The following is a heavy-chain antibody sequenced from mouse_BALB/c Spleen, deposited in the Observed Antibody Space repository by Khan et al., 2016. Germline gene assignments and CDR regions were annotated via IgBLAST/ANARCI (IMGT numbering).Heavy chain of an antibody. CDR3: AREGYGYDTFAY. J-gene: IGHJ3*01. CDR1: GYAFSSYW. V-gene: IGHV1-80*01. CDR2: IYPGDGDT. D-gene: IGHD2-2*01. Sequence: VQLKESGAELVRPGSSVKISCKASGYAFSSYWMNWVKQRPGQGLEWIGQIYPGDGDTNYNGKFKGKATLTADKSSSTAYMQLSSLTSEDSAVYFCAREGYGYDTFAYWGQGTLVTVSA.